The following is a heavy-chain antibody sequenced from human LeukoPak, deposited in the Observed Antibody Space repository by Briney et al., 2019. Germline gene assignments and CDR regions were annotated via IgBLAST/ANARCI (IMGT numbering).Heavy chain of an antibody. V-gene: IGHV1-46*01. D-gene: IGHD4-23*01. J-gene: IGHJ4*02. CDR3: ARDRGRTVVTPGPFSSDY. CDR1: GYIFTSYY. Sequence: ASVKVSCKASGYIFTSYYMHWVRQAPGQGLEWMGIINPSGGSTSYAQKFQGRVTVTRDMSTSTVYMEVRSLRSDDTAVYYCARDRGRTVVTPGPFSSDYWGQGTLVTVSS. CDR2: INPSGGST.